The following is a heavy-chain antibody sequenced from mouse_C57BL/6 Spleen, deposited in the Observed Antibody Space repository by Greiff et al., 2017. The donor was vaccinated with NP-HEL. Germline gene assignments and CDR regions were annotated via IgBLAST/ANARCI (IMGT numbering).Heavy chain of an antibody. CDR3: ATQEDYYGSSYRDGYYFDY. Sequence: EVQLVESGPELVKPGASVKISCKASGYSFTGYYMNWVKQSPEKSLEWIGEINPSTGGTTYNQKFKAKATLTVDKSSSTAYMQLKSLTSEDSAVYYCATQEDYYGSSYRDGYYFDYWGQGTT. D-gene: IGHD1-1*01. J-gene: IGHJ2*01. CDR1: GYSFTGYY. CDR2: INPSTGGT. V-gene: IGHV1-42*01.